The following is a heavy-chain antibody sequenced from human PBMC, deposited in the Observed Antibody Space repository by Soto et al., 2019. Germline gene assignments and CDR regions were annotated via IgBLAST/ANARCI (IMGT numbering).Heavy chain of an antibody. CDR1: GFTVSSNY. CDR2: IYSGSST. Sequence: GGSLRLSCAASGFTVSSNYMSWVRQAPGKGLEWVSVIYSGSSTYYADSVKGRFTISRDNSKNTLYLQMNSLRAEDTAVYYCASSGRDGYNFDYWGQGTLVTVSS. CDR3: ASSGRDGYNFDY. D-gene: IGHD5-12*01. J-gene: IGHJ4*02. V-gene: IGHV3-53*01.